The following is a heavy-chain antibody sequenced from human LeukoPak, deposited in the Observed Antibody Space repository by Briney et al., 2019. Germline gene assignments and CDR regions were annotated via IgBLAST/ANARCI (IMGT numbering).Heavy chain of an antibody. CDR2: FDPEDGET. CDR3: ARIPSVTTPPYFDY. V-gene: IGHV1-24*01. J-gene: IGHJ4*02. Sequence: ASVKVSCKVSGCTLTELSMHWVRQAPGKGLEWMGGFDPEDGETIYAQKFQGRVTITADKSTSTAYMELSSLRSEDTAVYYCARIPSVTTPPYFDYWGQGTLVTVSS. CDR1: GCTLTELS. D-gene: IGHD4-17*01.